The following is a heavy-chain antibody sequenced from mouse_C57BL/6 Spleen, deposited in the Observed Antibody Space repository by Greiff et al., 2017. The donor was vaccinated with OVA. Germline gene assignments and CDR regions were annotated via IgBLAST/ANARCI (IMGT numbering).Heavy chain of an antibody. CDR2: IDPETGGT. D-gene: IGHD1-1*01. CDR3: TREEDYHDLDY. V-gene: IGHV1-15*01. CDR1: GYTFTDYE. Sequence: VQLQQSGAELVRPGASVTLSCKASGYTFTDYEMHWVKQTPVHGLEWIGAIDPETGGTAYNQKFKGKAILTADKSSSTAYMELRSLTAEDSAVYYSTREEDYHDLDYWGQGTTLTVSS. J-gene: IGHJ2*01.